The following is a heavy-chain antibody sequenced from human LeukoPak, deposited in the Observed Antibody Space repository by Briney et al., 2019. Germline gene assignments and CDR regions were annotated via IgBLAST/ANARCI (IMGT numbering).Heavy chain of an antibody. CDR3: ARGGIVVVIRHGYDY. D-gene: IGHD3-22*01. J-gene: IGHJ4*02. Sequence: ASVKVSCKASGYTFTSYYMHWVRQAPGQGLEWMGIINPSGGSTSYAQKFQGRVTMTRDTSTSTVYMELSSPRSEDTAVYYCARGGIVVVIRHGYDYWGQGTLVTVSS. V-gene: IGHV1-46*01. CDR2: INPSGGST. CDR1: GYTFTSYY.